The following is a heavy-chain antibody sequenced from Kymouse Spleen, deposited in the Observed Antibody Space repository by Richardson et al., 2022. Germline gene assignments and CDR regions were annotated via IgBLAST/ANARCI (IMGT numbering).Heavy chain of an antibody. CDR1: GGSISSSSYY. CDR3: ASITGTTRYFDY. J-gene: IGHJ4*02. D-gene: IGHD1-20*01. V-gene: IGHV4-39*01. CDR2: IYYSGST. Sequence: QLQLQESGPGLVKPSETLSLTCTVSGGSISSSSYYWGWIRQPPGKGLEWIGSIYYSGSTYYNPSLKSRVTISVDTSKNQFSLKLSSVTAADTAVYYCASITGTTRYFDYWGQGTLVTVSS.